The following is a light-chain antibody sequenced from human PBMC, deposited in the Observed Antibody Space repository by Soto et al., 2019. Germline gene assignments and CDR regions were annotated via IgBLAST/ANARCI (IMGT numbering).Light chain of an antibody. CDR1: SSDVGAYDY. CDR3: SLYTSSDTPYV. J-gene: IGLJ1*01. V-gene: IGLV2-14*01. CDR2: VVS. Sequence: QSALTQPASVSGSPGQSITISCTGTSSDVGAYDYVSWFQQLPDKAPKLIISVVSNRPSGVSNRFSGSKSGNTASLTISGLQAEDEADYYCSLYTSSDTPYVFGTGTKETVL.